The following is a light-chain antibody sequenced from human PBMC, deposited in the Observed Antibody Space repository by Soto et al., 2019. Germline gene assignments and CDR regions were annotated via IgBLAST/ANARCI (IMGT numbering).Light chain of an antibody. V-gene: IGLV7-46*01. Sequence: QAVVTQEPSLTVSPGGTVTLTCGSSTGDVPSGPYPYWFQQKPGQAPRTLIYDTSNTHSWTPARFSGSLLGGKAALTLSGAQPEDEAEYYCLLSYSGARGVFGGGTKLTVL. J-gene: IGLJ2*01. CDR2: DTS. CDR3: LLSYSGARGV. CDR1: TGDVPSGPY.